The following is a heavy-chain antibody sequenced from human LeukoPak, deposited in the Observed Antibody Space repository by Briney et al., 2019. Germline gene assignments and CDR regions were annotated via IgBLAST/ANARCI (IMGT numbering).Heavy chain of an antibody. CDR3: ARDYRAAADYYYYYMDV. CDR2: IIPIFGTA. D-gene: IGHD6-13*01. Sequence: SVKVSCKASGGTFSSYAISWVRQAPGQGLEWMGGIIPIFGTANYAQKFQGRVTITADESTSTAYMELSRLRSDDTAVYYCARDYRAAADYYYYYMDVWGKGTTVTISS. J-gene: IGHJ6*03. V-gene: IGHV1-69*13. CDR1: GGTFSSYA.